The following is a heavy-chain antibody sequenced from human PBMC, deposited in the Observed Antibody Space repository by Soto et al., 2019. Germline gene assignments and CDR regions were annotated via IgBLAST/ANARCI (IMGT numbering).Heavy chain of an antibody. CDR3: VRVKLGPQPLKACDA. J-gene: IGHJ3*01. V-gene: IGHV3-72*01. D-gene: IGHD7-27*01. CDR1: VFTFSDHY. CDR2: IKNNANSYAI. Sequence: EVQLVESGGGLVQPGGPLRLSCAASVFTFSDHYMDWVRQAPGKVLEWVARIKNNANSYAIEYAASVKGRFTISRDDSKNSLYLQMHSLRTEDAAIYYCVRVKLGPQPLKACDAWGQGTMVTVSS.